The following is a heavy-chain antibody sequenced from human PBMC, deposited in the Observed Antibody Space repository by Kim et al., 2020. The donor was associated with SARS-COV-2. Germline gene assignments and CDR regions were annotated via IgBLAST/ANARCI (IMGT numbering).Heavy chain of an antibody. J-gene: IGHJ1*01. V-gene: IGHV3-33*06. CDR2: IWYDGSNK. Sequence: GGSLRLSCAASGFTFSSYGMHWVRQAPGKGLEWVAVIWYDGSNKYYADSVKGRFTISRDNSKNTLYLQMNSLRAEDTAVYYCAKDQGAVYFQHGGQGTLVTVSS. CDR3: AKDQGAVYFQH. CDR1: GFTFSSYG. D-gene: IGHD4-17*01.